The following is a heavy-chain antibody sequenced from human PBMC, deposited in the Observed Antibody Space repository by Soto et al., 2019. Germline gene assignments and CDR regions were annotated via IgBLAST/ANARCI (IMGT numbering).Heavy chain of an antibody. D-gene: IGHD6-19*01. V-gene: IGHV3-30*18. Sequence: GESLKISCAASGFTFSSFGMHWVRQAPGKGLEWVALISYDGSNKYYADSVKGRFTISRDKSKNTLYLQMNSLRAEDTAVYYCAKDRGWSSADLDYWGQGTLVTVSS. CDR3: AKDRGWSSADLDY. CDR1: GFTFSSFG. CDR2: ISYDGSNK. J-gene: IGHJ4*02.